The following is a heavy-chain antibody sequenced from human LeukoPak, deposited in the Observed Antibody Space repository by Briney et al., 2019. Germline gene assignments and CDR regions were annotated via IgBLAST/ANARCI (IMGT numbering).Heavy chain of an antibody. CDR1: GFTFSDYG. CDR2: IWYDGSNI. V-gene: IGHV3-33*01. J-gene: IGHJ4*02. Sequence: PGGSLRLPCAASGFTFSDYGMHWVRQAPGKGLEWVAVIWYDGSNIYYADSVKGRFTISRDNSRNTLYLQMNSLRAEDTAVYYCVRELPPVVQYYFDHWGPGTLVTVSS. D-gene: IGHD2-21*01. CDR3: VRELPPVVQYYFDH.